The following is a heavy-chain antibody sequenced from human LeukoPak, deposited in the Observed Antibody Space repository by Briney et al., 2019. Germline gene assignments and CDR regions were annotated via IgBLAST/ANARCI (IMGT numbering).Heavy chain of an antibody. V-gene: IGHV1-8*01. J-gene: IGHJ4*02. CDR1: GYTFTSYD. D-gene: IGHD3-3*01. CDR3: ARGRSKRFLEWLSIYYFDY. Sequence: ASVKVSCKASGYTFTSYDINWVRQATGQGLEWMGWMNPNSGNTGYAQKFRGRVTMTRNTSISTAYMELSSLRSEDTAVYYCARGRSKRFLEWLSIYYFDYWGQGTLVTVSS. CDR2: MNPNSGNT.